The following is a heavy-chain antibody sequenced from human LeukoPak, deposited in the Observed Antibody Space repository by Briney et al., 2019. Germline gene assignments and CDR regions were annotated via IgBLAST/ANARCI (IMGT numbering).Heavy chain of an antibody. CDR1: GDSFSSNSAG. J-gene: IGHJ4*02. V-gene: IGHV6-1*01. CDR2: TYYRSKWYN. Sequence: SPTLSLTCAVSGDSFSSNSAGWDWLRQSPWRGLEWRGSTYYRSKWYNEYAVSVKSRITINPDTPKHQFSMQLNSVSPEDTAVYYCARVSITFGGVIAGFDYWGQGTLVIVSS. D-gene: IGHD3-16*02. CDR3: ARVSITFGGVIAGFDY.